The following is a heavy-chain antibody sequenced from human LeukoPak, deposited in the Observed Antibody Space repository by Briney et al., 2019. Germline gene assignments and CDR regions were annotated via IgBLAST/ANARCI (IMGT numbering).Heavy chain of an antibody. CDR1: GFSLSTSGVG. CDR3: AHSKITSYGSGSLTTNWFDP. CDR2: IYWNDDK. J-gene: IGHJ5*02. Sequence: SGPTLVKPTQTLTLTCTFSGFSLSTSGVGVGWIRQPPGKALEWLALIYWNDDKRYSPSLKSRLTITKDTSKNQVVLTMTNMDPVDTATYYCAHSKITSYGSGSLTTNWFDPWGQRTLVTVSS. V-gene: IGHV2-5*01. D-gene: IGHD3-10*01.